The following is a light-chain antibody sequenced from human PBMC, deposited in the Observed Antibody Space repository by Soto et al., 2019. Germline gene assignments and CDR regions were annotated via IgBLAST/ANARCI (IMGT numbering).Light chain of an antibody. CDR2: AAS. Sequence: DIQMTQSPSSLSASVGDRVTITCRASQSISSYLNWYQQKPGKAPKLLIYAASSLQSGVPSRFSGSGSGTDFTLTISSLQPFYFATYSSQQSYITPQTFGQGT. J-gene: IGKJ1*01. CDR1: QSISSY. V-gene: IGKV1-39*01. CDR3: QQSYITPQT.